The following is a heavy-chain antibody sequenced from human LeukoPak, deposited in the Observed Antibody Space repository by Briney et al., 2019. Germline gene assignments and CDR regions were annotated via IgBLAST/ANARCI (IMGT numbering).Heavy chain of an antibody. CDR3: ARDSEGWTIAVAGCDY. CDR1: GFTFSSYG. V-gene: IGHV3-33*01. D-gene: IGHD6-19*01. Sequence: GRSLRLSCAASGFTFSSYGMHWARQAPGKGLEWVAVIWYDGSNKYYVDSVKGRFTISRDNSKNTLYLQMNSLRAEDTAVYYCARDSEGWTIAVAGCDYWGQGTLVTVSS. J-gene: IGHJ4*02. CDR2: IWYDGSNK.